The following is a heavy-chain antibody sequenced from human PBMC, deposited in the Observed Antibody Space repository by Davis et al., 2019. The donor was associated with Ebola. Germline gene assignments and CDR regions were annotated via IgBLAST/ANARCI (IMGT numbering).Heavy chain of an antibody. CDR2: IIPILGIA. J-gene: IGHJ6*02. CDR1: GGTFSSYA. CDR3: AADDPVLRFLEGGHYYGMDV. V-gene: IGHV1-69*04. D-gene: IGHD3-3*01. Sequence: AASVKVSCKASGGTFSSYAISWVRQAPGQGLEWMGRIIPILGIANYAQKFQGRVTITADESTSTAYMELSSLRSEDTAVYYCAADDPVLRFLEGGHYYGMDVWGQGTTVTVSS.